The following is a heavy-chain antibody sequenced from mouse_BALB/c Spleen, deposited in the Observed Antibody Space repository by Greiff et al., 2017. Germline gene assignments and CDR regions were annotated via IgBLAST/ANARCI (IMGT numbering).Heavy chain of an antibody. Sequence: EVQGVESGGGLVKPGGSLKLSCAASGFAFSSYDMSWVRQTPEKRLEWVAYISSGGGSTYYPDTVKGRFTISRDNAKNTLYLQMSSLKSEDTAMYYCASSVTGTSAYWGQGTLVTVSA. CDR1: GFAFSSYD. D-gene: IGHD4-1*01. CDR3: ASSVTGTSAY. J-gene: IGHJ3*01. CDR2: ISSGGGST. V-gene: IGHV5-12-1*01.